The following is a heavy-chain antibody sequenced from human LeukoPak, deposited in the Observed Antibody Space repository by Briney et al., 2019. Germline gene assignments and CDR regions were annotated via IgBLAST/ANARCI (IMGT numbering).Heavy chain of an antibody. CDR1: GGSISSYY. D-gene: IGHD4-11*01. CDR2: IYTSGST. J-gene: IGHJ4*02. V-gene: IGHV4-4*09. Sequence: SETLSLTCTVSGGSISSYYWSWIRQPPGKGLEWIGYIYTSGSTNYNPSLKSRVTISVDTSKNQFSLKLSSVTAADTAVYYCARLYYSPRGYFDYWGQGTLVTASS. CDR3: ARLYYSPRGYFDY.